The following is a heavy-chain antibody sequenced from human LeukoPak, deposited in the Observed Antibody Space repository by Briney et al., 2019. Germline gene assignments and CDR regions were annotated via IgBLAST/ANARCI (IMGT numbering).Heavy chain of an antibody. J-gene: IGHJ4*02. Sequence: GGSLRLSCAASAFTFSSYWMSWVRQAPGKGLEWVANIKEDGSEQYYVDSLKGRFTFSRDNAKNSLYLQMNSLRAEDTAVYYCVRDSYSRDLDYWGQGTLVTVSS. CDR3: VRDSYSRDLDY. CDR2: IKEDGSEQ. D-gene: IGHD3-22*01. V-gene: IGHV3-7*01. CDR1: AFTFSSYW.